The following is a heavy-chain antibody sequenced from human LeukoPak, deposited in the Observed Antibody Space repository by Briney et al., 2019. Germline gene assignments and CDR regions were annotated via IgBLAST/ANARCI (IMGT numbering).Heavy chain of an antibody. J-gene: IGHJ5*02. Sequence: SSETLSLTCAVYGGSFSGYYWSWIRQPPGKGLEWIGEINHSGSTNYNPSLKSRVTISVDTSKNQFSLKLSSVTAADTAVYYCARQVSWFDPWGQGTPVTVSS. D-gene: IGHD2-8*01. CDR2: INHSGST. V-gene: IGHV4-34*01. CDR1: GGSFSGYY. CDR3: ARQVSWFDP.